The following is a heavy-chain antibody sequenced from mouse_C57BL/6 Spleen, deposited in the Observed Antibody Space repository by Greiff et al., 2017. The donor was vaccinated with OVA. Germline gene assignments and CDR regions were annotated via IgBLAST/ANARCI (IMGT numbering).Heavy chain of an antibody. Sequence: QVQLQQPGAELVKPGASVKVSCKASGYTFTSYWMHWVKQRPGQGLEWIGRIHPSDSDTNYNQKFKGKATLTVDKSSSTAYMQLSSLTSEDSAVYDCAIPSYYGSSYGFAYWGQGTLVTVSA. D-gene: IGHD1-1*01. CDR3: AIPSYYGSSYGFAY. CDR1: GYTFTSYW. CDR2: IHPSDSDT. V-gene: IGHV1-74*01. J-gene: IGHJ3*01.